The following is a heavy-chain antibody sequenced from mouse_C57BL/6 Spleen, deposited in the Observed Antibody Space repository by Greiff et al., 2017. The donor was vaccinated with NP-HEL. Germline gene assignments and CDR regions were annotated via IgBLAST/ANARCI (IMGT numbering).Heavy chain of an antibody. D-gene: IGHD3-1*01. V-gene: IGHV1-61*01. J-gene: IGHJ3*01. CDR1: GYTFTSYW. Sequence: QVQLQQSGAELVRPGSSVKLSCKASGYTFTSYWMDWVKQRPGQGLEWIGNIYPSDSETHYNQKFKDKATLTVDKSSSTAYMQLSSLTSEDSAVYYCARAGPPPFAYWGQGTLVTVSA. CDR3: ARAGPPPFAY. CDR2: IYPSDSET.